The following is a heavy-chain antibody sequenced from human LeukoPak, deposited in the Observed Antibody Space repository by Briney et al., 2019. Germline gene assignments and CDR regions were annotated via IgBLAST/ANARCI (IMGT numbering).Heavy chain of an antibody. CDR3: ARSGIAARSLDY. CDR2: ILPIFGTA. V-gene: IGHV1-69*05. Sequence: ASVKVSCKXSGGTFSSNAISWVRQAPRQGLEWMGRILPIFGTANYSQKFHGRVTITTDESTSTAYMELSSLRSQDTAVYYCARSGIAARSLDYWGQGTLVTVSS. D-gene: IGHD6-6*01. J-gene: IGHJ4*02. CDR1: GGTFSSNA.